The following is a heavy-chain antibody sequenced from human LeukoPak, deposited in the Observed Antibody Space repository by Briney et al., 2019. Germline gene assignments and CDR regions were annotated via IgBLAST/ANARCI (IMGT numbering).Heavy chain of an antibody. Sequence: SETLSLTCTVSGGSISSYYWSWIRQPPGKGLEWIGYIYYSGSTNYNPSLKSRVTISVDTSKNQFSLKLSSVTAADTAVYYCARHSEDSSSRYTVNAFDIWGQGTMVTVSS. CDR1: GGSISSYY. V-gene: IGHV4-59*08. J-gene: IGHJ3*02. CDR2: IYYSGST. CDR3: ARHSEDSSSRYTVNAFDI. D-gene: IGHD6-13*01.